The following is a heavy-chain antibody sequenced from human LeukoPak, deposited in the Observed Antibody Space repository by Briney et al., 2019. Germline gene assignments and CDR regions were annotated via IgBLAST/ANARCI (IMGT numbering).Heavy chain of an antibody. CDR1: GGSISSSGYY. J-gene: IGHJ4*02. CDR2: IYYSGIT. V-gene: IGHV4-39*01. Sequence: SETLSLTCTVSGGSISSSGYYWAWIRRPPGKGLEWIGSIYYSGITYSNPSLKSRVAISVDTSKNQFSLKLRFVTAADTAVYYCASPGVGASSSDFDYWGQGTLVTVSS. D-gene: IGHD1-26*01. CDR3: ASPGVGASSSDFDY.